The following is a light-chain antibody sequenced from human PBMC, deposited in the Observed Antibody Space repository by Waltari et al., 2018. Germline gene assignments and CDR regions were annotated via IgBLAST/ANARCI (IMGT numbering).Light chain of an antibody. CDR1: QSVADN. V-gene: IGKV3-15*01. Sequence: EVVMTQSPASLSLSPGQRVTLSCRASQSVADNIAWYQHTPGQAPRLLIYAASTRATGIPARFTGSGSGTEFSLTISSLQSEDFAVYFCQQYNRWPPITFGPGTKVEI. J-gene: IGKJ3*01. CDR3: QQYNRWPPIT. CDR2: AAS.